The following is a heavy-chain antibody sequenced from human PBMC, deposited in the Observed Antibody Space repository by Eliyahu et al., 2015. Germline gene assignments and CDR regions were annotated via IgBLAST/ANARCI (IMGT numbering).Heavy chain of an antibody. V-gene: IGHV3-72*01. D-gene: IGHD1-20*01. CDR1: GXXFXDHY. Sequence: EVQLVESGGGLVQPGGSLRLXCAASGXXFXDHYMDXVRQXPGKGLGWVGRARNKINGYTTDYAASVKGRFTVSRDDSKNSLYLQMNSLKTDDTAVYYCTRLTGTALDYWGQGTLVTVSS. CDR2: ARNKINGYTT. J-gene: IGHJ4*02. CDR3: TRLTGTALDY.